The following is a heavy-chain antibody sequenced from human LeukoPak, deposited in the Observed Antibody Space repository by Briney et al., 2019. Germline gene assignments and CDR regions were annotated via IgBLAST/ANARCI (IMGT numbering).Heavy chain of an antibody. CDR3: ARDRGGYYFDY. J-gene: IGHJ4*02. V-gene: IGHV3-66*01. Sequence: PGGSLRLSCAASGFTVSSNYMSWVRQAPGKGLEWVSVIYSGGSTYYADSVKGRFTISRDNSKNTLYLQMNSLRAEDTAVYYCARDRGGYYFDYWGQGTLVTVSS. D-gene: IGHD3-10*01. CDR2: IYSGGST. CDR1: GFTVSSNY.